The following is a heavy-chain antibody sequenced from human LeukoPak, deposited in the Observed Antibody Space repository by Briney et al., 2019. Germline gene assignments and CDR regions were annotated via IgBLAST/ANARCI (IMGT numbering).Heavy chain of an antibody. J-gene: IGHJ3*02. CDR2: IYYSGST. Sequence: SETLSLTCTVSGGSISSYYWSWIRQPPGKGLEWIGYIYYSGSTNYNPSLKSRVTISVDTSKNQFSLKLSSVTAADTAVYYCARETIFGVVIKGAAFDIWGQGTMVTVSS. CDR3: ARETIFGVVIKGAAFDI. D-gene: IGHD3-3*01. V-gene: IGHV4-59*12. CDR1: GGSISSYY.